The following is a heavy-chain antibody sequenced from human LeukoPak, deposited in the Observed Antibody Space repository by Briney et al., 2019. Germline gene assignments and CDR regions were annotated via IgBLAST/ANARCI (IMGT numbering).Heavy chain of an antibody. CDR1: GGSISSYY. D-gene: IGHD2-8*01. CDR3: ARDLLCTNGVCQGYAFDI. Sequence: SETLSLTCTVSGGSISSYYWSWIRQPPGKGLEWIGYIYYSGSTNYNPSLKSRVTISVDTSKNQFSLKLSSVTAADTAVYYCARDLLCTNGVCQGYAFDIWGQGTMVTVSS. CDR2: IYYSGST. V-gene: IGHV4-59*01. J-gene: IGHJ3*02.